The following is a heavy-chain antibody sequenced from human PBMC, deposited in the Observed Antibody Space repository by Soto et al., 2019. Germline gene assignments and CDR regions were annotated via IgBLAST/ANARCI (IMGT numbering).Heavy chain of an antibody. D-gene: IGHD1-26*01. J-gene: IGHJ4*02. CDR1: GFTFSSYW. CDR2: IKQDGSEK. Sequence: EVQLVESGGGLVQPGGSLRLSCAASGFTFSSYWMSWVRQAPGKGLEWVANIKQDGSEKYYVDSVKGRLTISRYNAKNSLYLQMNSLRAEDTAVYYCAGDQGAWIFDYWGQGTLVTVSS. V-gene: IGHV3-7*05. CDR3: AGDQGAWIFDY.